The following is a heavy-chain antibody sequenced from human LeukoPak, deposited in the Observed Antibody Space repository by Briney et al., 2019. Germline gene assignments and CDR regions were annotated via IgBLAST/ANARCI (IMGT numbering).Heavy chain of an antibody. Sequence: PGGSLRLSCAASGFTFSSYSMNWVRQAPEKGLEWVSSISSSSSYIYYADSVKGRFTISRDNAKNSLYLQMNSLRAEDTAVYYCARGLGEYGDYWGQGTLVTVSS. CDR2: ISSSSSYI. J-gene: IGHJ4*02. D-gene: IGHD3-16*01. CDR3: ARGLGEYGDY. V-gene: IGHV3-21*01. CDR1: GFTFSSYS.